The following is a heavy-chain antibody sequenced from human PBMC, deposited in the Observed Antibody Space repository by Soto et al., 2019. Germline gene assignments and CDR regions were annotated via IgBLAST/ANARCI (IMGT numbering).Heavy chain of an antibody. CDR3: AREQIGVAFYYYYYGMDV. Sequence: ASVKVSCKASGYTFTSYAMHWVRQAPGQRLEWMGWLNAGNGNTKYSQKFQGRVTITRETSASTAYMELRSLRSEDTAVYYCAREQIGVAFYYYYYGMDVWGQGTTVTVSS. CDR2: LNAGNGNT. V-gene: IGHV1-3*01. J-gene: IGHJ6*02. D-gene: IGHD2-21*01. CDR1: GYTFTSYA.